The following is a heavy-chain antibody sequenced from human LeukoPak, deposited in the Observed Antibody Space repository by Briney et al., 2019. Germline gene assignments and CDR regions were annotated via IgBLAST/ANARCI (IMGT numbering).Heavy chain of an antibody. CDR1: GGSISRSSYY. CDR2: VFSSGST. J-gene: IGHJ5*02. CDR3: ARLPWGAYSSFDP. D-gene: IGHD3-16*01. V-gene: IGHV4-39*01. Sequence: SETLSLTCTVSGGSISRSSYYWGWVRQPPGKGLEWIGSVFSSGSTYYNPSLKSPVTISVDTSKNQLSLKLSSVTAADTAVYYCARLPWGAYSSFDPWGQGTLVTVSS.